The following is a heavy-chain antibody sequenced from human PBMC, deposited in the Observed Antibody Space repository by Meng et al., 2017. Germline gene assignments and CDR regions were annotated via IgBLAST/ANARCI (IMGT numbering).Heavy chain of an antibody. CDR1: GFTFSDYY. CDR2: ISSSGSTI. CDR3: ASLHYYDSSGYPN. J-gene: IGHJ4*02. D-gene: IGHD3-22*01. Sequence: GESLKISCAASGFTFSDYYMSWIRQAPGKGLEWVSYISSSGSTIYYADSVKGRFTISRDSAKNSLYLQMNSLRAEDTAVYYCASLHYYDSSGYPNWGQGTLVTVSS. V-gene: IGHV3-11*01.